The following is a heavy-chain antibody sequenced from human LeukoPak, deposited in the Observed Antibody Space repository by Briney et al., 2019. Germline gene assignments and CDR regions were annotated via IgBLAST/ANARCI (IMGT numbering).Heavy chain of an antibody. CDR1: GFTFSSYG. D-gene: IGHD3-22*01. Sequence: GGSLRLSCAASGFTFSSYGMSWVRQAPGKGLEWVSAISGSGGSTYYADSVKGRFTISRDNSKNTLYPQMNSLRAEDTAVYYCASYDSSGYYRDYWGQGTLVTVSS. J-gene: IGHJ4*02. CDR2: ISGSGGST. V-gene: IGHV3-23*01. CDR3: ASYDSSGYYRDY.